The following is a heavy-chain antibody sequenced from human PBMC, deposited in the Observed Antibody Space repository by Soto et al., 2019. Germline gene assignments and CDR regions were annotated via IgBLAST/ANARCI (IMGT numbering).Heavy chain of an antibody. CDR2: IYYSGST. CDR3: ARRYGSAIDY. CDR1: GGSISSWY. Sequence: ETLSLTCTVSGGSISSWYWSWIRQPPGKGLEWIGYIYYSGSTNYNPSLKSRVTISVDTSKNQFSLKLSSVTAADTAVYYCARRYGSAIDYWGQGTLVTVS. D-gene: IGHD1-26*01. V-gene: IGHV4-59*08. J-gene: IGHJ4*02.